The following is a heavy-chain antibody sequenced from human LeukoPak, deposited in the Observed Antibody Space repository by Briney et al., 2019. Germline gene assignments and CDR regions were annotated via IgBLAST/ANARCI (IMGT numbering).Heavy chain of an antibody. J-gene: IGHJ2*01. CDR2: ISGSIGST. CDR1: GFTFSSYA. D-gene: IGHD5-12*01. Sequence: GGSLRLSCAASGFTFSSYAMSWVRQAPGKGLERVSAISGSIGSTYYADSVKGRFTISRDNSKNTLYLEMNSLRAEDTALYYRAKDVRSGWLQAFDLWGRGTLVTVSS. V-gene: IGHV3-23*01. CDR3: AKDVRSGWLQAFDL.